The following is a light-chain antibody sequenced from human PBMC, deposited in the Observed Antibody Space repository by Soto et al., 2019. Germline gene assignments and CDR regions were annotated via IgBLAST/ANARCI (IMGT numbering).Light chain of an antibody. CDR3: QQYDDWPWT. CDR1: QSVSSSY. Sequence: EIVLTQSPGTLSLSPGERATLSCRASQSVSSSYLAWYQQKPGQSPRLLISGASTRAADFPARFSGSGSGTEFILTISSLQSEDFAFYYCQQYDDWPWTFDQGTKVDI. V-gene: IGKV3-15*01. J-gene: IGKJ1*01. CDR2: GAS.